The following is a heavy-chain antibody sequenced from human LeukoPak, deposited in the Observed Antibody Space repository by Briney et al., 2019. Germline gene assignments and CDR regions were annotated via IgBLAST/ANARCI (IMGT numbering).Heavy chain of an antibody. D-gene: IGHD3-10*01. CDR3: ARHRGSGSFYVDFDY. CDR1: GGSISSSSSY. CDR2: IYYSGTT. J-gene: IGHJ4*02. Sequence: SETLSLTCAVSGGSISSSSSYWGWIRQPPGKGLEWIGSIYYSGTTYYNPSLKSRVTISVDTSKNQFSLKLSSVTAADTAVYYCARHRGSGSFYVDFDYWGQGTLVTVSS. V-gene: IGHV4-39*01.